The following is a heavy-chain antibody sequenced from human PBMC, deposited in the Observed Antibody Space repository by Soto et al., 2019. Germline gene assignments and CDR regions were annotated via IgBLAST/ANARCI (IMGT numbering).Heavy chain of an antibody. CDR2: INSGGGSA. V-gene: IGHV1-46*03. Sequence: ASVKVSCKAPGYTFTNYYMHWVRQAPGQGLEWMGIINSGGGSATYAQKFLGRVTLTRDTSTSTVYMDLSSLGSDDSAVYYCGSLGHVGVVTAALYICGHGTLVTVSS. J-gene: IGHJ4*01. CDR1: GYTFTNYY. D-gene: IGHD2-21*02. CDR3: GSLGHVGVVTAALYI.